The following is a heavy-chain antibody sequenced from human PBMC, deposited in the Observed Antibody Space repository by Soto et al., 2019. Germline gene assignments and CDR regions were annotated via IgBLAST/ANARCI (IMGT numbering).Heavy chain of an antibody. CDR2: VFSSGTT. Sequence: PSETLSLTCTVSGDSITSYYWTWIRQAAGKRLECIGRVFSSGTTNYNPSRKSRVTMSVDTSKNQLSLKLTSVTAADTAVYYCARVGDSGYYWYFDYWGQGALVTVSS. CDR1: GDSITSYY. CDR3: ARVGDSGYYWYFDY. D-gene: IGHD3-22*01. J-gene: IGHJ4*02. V-gene: IGHV4-4*07.